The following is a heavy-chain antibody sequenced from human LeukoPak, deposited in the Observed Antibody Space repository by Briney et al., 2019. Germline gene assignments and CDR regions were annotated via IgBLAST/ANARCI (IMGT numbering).Heavy chain of an antibody. J-gene: IGHJ4*02. CDR2: IYSSGSNI. V-gene: IGHV3-48*04. CDR1: GFTFSSYS. Sequence: PSGGSLRLSCAASGFTFSSYSMNWVRQAPGKGLEWVTYIYSSGSNIYYADSVKGRFTISRDNAKNSLYLQMNSLRAEDTAVYYCAREGGDGYNVGFDYWGQGTLVTVSS. D-gene: IGHD5-24*01. CDR3: AREGGDGYNVGFDY.